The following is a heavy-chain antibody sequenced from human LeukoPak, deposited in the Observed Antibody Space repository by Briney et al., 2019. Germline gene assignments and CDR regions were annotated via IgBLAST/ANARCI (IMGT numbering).Heavy chain of an antibody. CDR1: GFTFSSYW. Sequence: GGSLRLSCAASGFTFSSYWMSWVRQAPGKGLEWVANIKQDGSEKYYVDSVKGRFTISRDNAKNSLYLQMNSLRAEDTAVYYCARDSTYDILTGYYHSAFDIWGQGTMGTVSS. CDR2: IKQDGSEK. J-gene: IGHJ3*02. V-gene: IGHV3-7*01. CDR3: ARDSTYDILTGYYHSAFDI. D-gene: IGHD3-9*01.